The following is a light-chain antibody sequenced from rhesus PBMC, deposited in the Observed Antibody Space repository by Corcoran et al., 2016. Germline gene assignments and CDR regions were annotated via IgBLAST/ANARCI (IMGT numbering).Light chain of an antibody. CDR1: QGITND. J-gene: IGKJ2*01. V-gene: IGKV1-25*01. Sequence: DIQMTQSPSSLSASVGDRVTITCRASQGITNDLAWYPQKPGETPKLLIYEASSLQSGIPSRFSGSGSGTDFTLTISSLQSEDFATYYGQHYYSTPYSFGQGTKVEIK. CDR3: QHYYSTPYS. CDR2: EAS.